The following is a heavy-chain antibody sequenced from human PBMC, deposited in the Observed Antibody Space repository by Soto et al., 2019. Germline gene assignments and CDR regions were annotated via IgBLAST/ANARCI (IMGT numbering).Heavy chain of an antibody. Sequence: GGSLRLSCAASGFTFSSYAMSWVRQAPGKGLEWVSAISGSGGSTYYADSVKGRFTISRDNSKNTLYLQMNSLRAEDTAVYYGAKDPGSWDEAFDIWGQGTMVTVSS. CDR1: GFTFSSYA. D-gene: IGHD2-15*01. CDR3: AKDPGSWDEAFDI. V-gene: IGHV3-23*01. J-gene: IGHJ3*02. CDR2: ISGSGGST.